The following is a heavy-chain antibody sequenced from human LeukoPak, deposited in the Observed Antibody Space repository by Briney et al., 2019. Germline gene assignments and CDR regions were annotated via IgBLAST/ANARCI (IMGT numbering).Heavy chain of an antibody. CDR2: IKQDGSEN. Sequence: GGSLRLSCAASGFTFSSYWMSWVRQAPGKGLEWVANIKQDGSENYSVDSVDGRFTISRDNAKNSLYLQMHSLRAEDTAVYYCARDGYSGDKSGGYFDYWGQGTLVTVSS. CDR3: ARDGYSGDKSGGYFDY. CDR1: GFTFSSYW. V-gene: IGHV3-7*01. J-gene: IGHJ4*02. D-gene: IGHD5-12*01.